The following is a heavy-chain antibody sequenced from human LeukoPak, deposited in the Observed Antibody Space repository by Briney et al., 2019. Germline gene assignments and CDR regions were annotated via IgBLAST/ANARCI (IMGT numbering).Heavy chain of an antibody. CDR1: GFTFSSYA. J-gene: IGHJ4*02. CDR3: AKGGGPYHLPTDY. CDR2: ITSAGNT. Sequence: PGGSLRLSCAASGFTFSSYAMNWVRQAPGKGLELVSAITSAGNTYYADSVKGRFTISRDSSKNTLYLQMNSLRSEDTAVYYCAKGGGPYHLPTDYWGQGTLVTVSS. V-gene: IGHV3-23*01. D-gene: IGHD2-2*01.